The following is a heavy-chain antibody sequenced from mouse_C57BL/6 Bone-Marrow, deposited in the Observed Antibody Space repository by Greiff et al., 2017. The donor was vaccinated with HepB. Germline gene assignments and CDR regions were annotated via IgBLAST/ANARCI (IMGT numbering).Heavy chain of an antibody. CDR3: ARGGAY. CDR1: GFTFSSYG. J-gene: IGHJ3*01. V-gene: IGHV5-6*01. CDR2: ISSGGSYT. Sequence: DVQLVESGGDLVKPGGSLKLSCAASGFTFSSYGMSWVRQTPDKRLEWVATISSGGSYTYYPDSVKGRFTISRDNAKNTLYLQMSSLKSEDTAMYYCARGGAYWGQGTLVTVSA.